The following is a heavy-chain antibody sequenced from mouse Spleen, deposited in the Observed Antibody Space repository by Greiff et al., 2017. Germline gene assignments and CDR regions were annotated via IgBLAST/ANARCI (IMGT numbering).Heavy chain of an antibody. V-gene: IGHV5-17*01. D-gene: IGHD3-1*01. CDR3: ARPEVGLRRELAY. CDR1: GFTFSDYG. J-gene: IGHJ3*01. CDR2: ISSGSSTI. Sequence: EVHLVESGGGLVKPGGSLKLSCAASGFTFSDYGMHWVRQAPEKGLEWVAYISSGSSTIYYADTVKGRFTISRDNAKNTLFLQMTSLRSEDTAMYYCARPEVGLRRELAYWGQGTLVTVSA.